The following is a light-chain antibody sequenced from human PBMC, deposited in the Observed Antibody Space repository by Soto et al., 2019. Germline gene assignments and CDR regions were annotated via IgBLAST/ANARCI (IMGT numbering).Light chain of an antibody. V-gene: IGKV1-5*01. CDR1: QSISSW. J-gene: IGKJ1*01. CDR2: DGS. CDR3: QHYNSYPWT. Sequence: AFVGDRVTMTCRARQSISSWLAWYQQKPGKAHNLLIYDGSMLECGVPSRFSVSGSGTELPLTISSLQTDDFATYYCQHYNSYPWTFGQGTKVDIK.